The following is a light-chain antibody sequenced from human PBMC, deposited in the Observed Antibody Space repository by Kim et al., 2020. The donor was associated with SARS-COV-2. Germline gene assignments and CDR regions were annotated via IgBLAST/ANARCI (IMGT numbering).Light chain of an antibody. J-gene: IGLJ1*01. V-gene: IGLV2-14*03. CDR2: DVS. CDR3: SSYTRSSTNYV. CDR1: SSDVSGYNY. Sequence: QSITISCTGTSSDVSGYNYVSWYQQHPGKAPKLMIYDVSNRPSGVSNRFSGSKSGNTASLTISGLQAEDEADYYCSSYTRSSTNYVFGTGTKVTVL.